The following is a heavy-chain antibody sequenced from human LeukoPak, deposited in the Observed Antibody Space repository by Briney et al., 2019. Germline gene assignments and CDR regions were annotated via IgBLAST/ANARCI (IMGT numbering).Heavy chain of an antibody. CDR1: GGSISSGGYY. D-gene: IGHD2-2*01. J-gene: IGHJ4*02. V-gene: IGHV4-31*03. CDR2: IYYSGST. Sequence: SETLSLTCTVSGGSISSGGYYWSWIRQHPGKGLEWIGYIYYSGSTYYNPPLKSRVTISVDTSKNQFSLKLSSVTAADTAVYYCARSPGYCSSTSCYYFDYWGQGTLVTVSS. CDR3: ARSPGYCSSTSCYYFDY.